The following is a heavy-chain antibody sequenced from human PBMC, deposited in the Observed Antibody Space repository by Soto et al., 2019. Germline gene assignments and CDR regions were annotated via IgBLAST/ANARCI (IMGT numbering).Heavy chain of an antibody. J-gene: IGHJ4*02. D-gene: IGHD1-1*01. CDR3: ASDYPVGKNVDY. CDR1: GFTLRDFY. CDR2: VNPSGGRT. Sequence: QVQLLQSGAAVKRPGATVKISCKASGFTLRDFYMHWVRQAPGQGLEWVGMVNPSGGRTSYAQKVQGRVTMTSDTSTATVYMELSSLTSDDTALYYCASDYPVGKNVDYWGQGTFLSVTS. V-gene: IGHV1-46*01.